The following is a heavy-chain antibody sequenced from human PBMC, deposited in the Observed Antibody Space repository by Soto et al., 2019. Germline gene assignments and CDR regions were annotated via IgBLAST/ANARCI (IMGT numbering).Heavy chain of an antibody. V-gene: IGHV4-39*02. D-gene: IGHD2-15*01. CDR1: GGSIYRSGYY. CDR3: GMVLVGATGHTDSDS. J-gene: IGHJ4*02. CDR2: IDSKGAT. Sequence: SETLSLTCTVSGGSIYRSGYYWGWMRQPPGGVLEWIGNIDSKGATYTNPSLNSRVTIFRDTSSNHFSLKLTSVTAAETALYYCGMVLVGATGHTDSDSWGPGTLVTVSS.